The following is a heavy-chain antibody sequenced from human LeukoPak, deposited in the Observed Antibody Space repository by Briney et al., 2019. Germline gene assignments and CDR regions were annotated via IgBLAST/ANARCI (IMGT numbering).Heavy chain of an antibody. CDR1: GFTFSGSA. V-gene: IGHV3-73*01. D-gene: IGHD4-17*01. CDR2: IRSKANSYAT. J-gene: IGHJ4*02. Sequence: GGSLRLSCAASGFTFSGSAMHWVRQASGKGLEWVGRIRSKANSYATAYAASVKGRFTISRDDSKNTAYLQMNSLKTEDTAVYYCAKDLLTVGDLDALPFDYWGQGTLVTVSS. CDR3: AKDLLTVGDLDALPFDY.